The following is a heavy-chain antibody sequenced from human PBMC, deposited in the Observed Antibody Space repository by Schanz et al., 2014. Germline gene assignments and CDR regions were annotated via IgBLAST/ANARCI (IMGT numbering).Heavy chain of an antibody. J-gene: IGHJ5*02. D-gene: IGHD6-13*01. CDR2: IWYDGNNK. Sequence: QVQLVESGGGVVQPGGSLRLSCAASGFTFSSYGMHWVRQAPGKGLEWVAVIWYDGNNKFYADSVKGRFIISRDNSKNTLDLQMNSLRAEDTAVYYCARGGGAAASTWGQGTLVTVSS. CDR3: ARGGGAAAST. CDR1: GFTFSSYG. V-gene: IGHV3-33*01.